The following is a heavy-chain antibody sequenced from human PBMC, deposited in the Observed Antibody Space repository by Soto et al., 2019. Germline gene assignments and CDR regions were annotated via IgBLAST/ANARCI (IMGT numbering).Heavy chain of an antibody. J-gene: IGHJ6*02. CDR1: GGSLRGYS. CDR3: ARDRTQSITMGRYGMDV. Sequence: SETLSLTCTVSGGSLRGYSWSWIRQSPGKGLEWIGYVYSGGGTNYSPSFMGRVTISVDTTDNQFSLKLNSVTAADTALYYCARDRTQSITMGRYGMDVWGQGTTVTVSS. CDR2: VYSGGGT. V-gene: IGHV4-59*01. D-gene: IGHD3-10*01.